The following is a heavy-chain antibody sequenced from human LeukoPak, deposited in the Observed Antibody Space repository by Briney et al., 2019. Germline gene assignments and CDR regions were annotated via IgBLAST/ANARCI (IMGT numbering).Heavy chain of an antibody. CDR3: ARGRENWRGLWFGELGH. CDR2: FFSGGST. V-gene: IGHV3-66*01. J-gene: IGHJ4*02. CDR1: GFTLRSNY. D-gene: IGHD3-10*01. Sequence: PGGSLRLSCAAPGFTLRSNYMSWVRQAPGKGVEWGSGFFSGGSTYYADSVKGRFTISRDNSKNTLYLQMNSLRAEDTAVYYCARGRENWRGLWFGELGHWGQGTLVTVSS.